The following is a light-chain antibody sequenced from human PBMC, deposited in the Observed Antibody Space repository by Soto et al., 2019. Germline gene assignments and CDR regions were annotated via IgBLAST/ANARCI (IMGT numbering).Light chain of an antibody. CDR3: QQYYSYPTWT. Sequence: AIRMTQSPSSLSASTGDRVTITCRASQGISSYLAWYQQKPGKAPKLLIYAASTLQSGVPSRFSGSGSGTDFTLTISCLQSEDFATYYCQQYYSYPTWTF. J-gene: IGKJ1*01. CDR2: AAS. V-gene: IGKV1-8*01. CDR1: QGISSY.